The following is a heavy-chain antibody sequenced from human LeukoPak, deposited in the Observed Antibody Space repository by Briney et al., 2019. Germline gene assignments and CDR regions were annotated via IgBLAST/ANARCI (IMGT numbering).Heavy chain of an antibody. CDR3: ARDEDYDGSGYNQYYFDY. CDR2: ISAYNGNT. D-gene: IGHD3-22*01. J-gene: IGHJ4*02. CDR1: GYTFTSYG. Sequence: GASVKVSCKASGYTFTSYGISWVRQAPGQGLEWMGWISAYNGNTNYAQKLQGRVTMTTDTSTSTAYMELRSLRSDDTAVYYCARDEDYDGSGYNQYYFDYWGQGTLVTVSS. V-gene: IGHV1-18*01.